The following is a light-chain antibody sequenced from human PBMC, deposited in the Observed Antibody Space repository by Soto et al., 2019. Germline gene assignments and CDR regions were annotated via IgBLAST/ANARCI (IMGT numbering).Light chain of an antibody. J-gene: IGLJ1*01. V-gene: IGLV2-14*03. CDR1: TSDVGGYPH. CDR3: CSYTSTTTLYV. Sequence: QSVLTQPASLSGSPGQSITISCTGTTSDVGGYPHVSWYQQHPGEAPKLIIYDVNHRPSGISSRFSGSKSGNTASLTISGLQAEDEADYYCCSYTSTTTLYVFGTGTKVTVL. CDR2: DVN.